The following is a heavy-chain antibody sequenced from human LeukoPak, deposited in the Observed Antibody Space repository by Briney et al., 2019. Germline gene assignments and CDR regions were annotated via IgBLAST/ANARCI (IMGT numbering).Heavy chain of an antibody. Sequence: GGSLRLSCAASGFTFSDYYMNWIRQAPGKGLEWVSYITSSSSYIYYADSVKGRFTISRDNAKNSLYLQMNSLRAEDTAVYYCARGRIVGAIFDAFDIWGQGTMVTVSS. CDR3: ARGRIVGAIFDAFDI. D-gene: IGHD1-26*01. J-gene: IGHJ3*02. V-gene: IGHV3-11*06. CDR2: ITSSSSYI. CDR1: GFTFSDYY.